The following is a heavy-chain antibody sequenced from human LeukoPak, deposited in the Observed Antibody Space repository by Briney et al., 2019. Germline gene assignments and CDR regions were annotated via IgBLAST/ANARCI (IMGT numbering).Heavy chain of an antibody. Sequence: GGCLRLSCAASRFTLSTYCMTWARQAPGQGLGWVANIKQDGSKKNYVPSVKGRFTISKDNAKNSLFLQRNSLRAEDTAVYYCATYRVRHLNSLDYWGRGTLVTVSS. CDR2: IKQDGSKK. CDR1: RFTLSTYC. CDR3: ATYRVRHLNSLDY. D-gene: IGHD3-16*02. J-gene: IGHJ4*02. V-gene: IGHV3-7*01.